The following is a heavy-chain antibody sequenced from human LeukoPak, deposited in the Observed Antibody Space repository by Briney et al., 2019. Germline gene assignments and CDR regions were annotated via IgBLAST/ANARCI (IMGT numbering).Heavy chain of an antibody. J-gene: IGHJ4*02. V-gene: IGHV4-4*02. CDR2: IYHSGST. D-gene: IGHD3-10*01. CDR3: ARDDSMVRGVAQGGY. CDR1: GGSISSSNW. Sequence: SGTLSLTCAVSGGSISSSNWWSWVRQPPGKGLEWIGEIYHSGSTNYNPSLKSRVTISVDKSKNQFSLNLSSVTAADTAVYYCARDDSMVRGVAQGGYWGQGTLVTVSS.